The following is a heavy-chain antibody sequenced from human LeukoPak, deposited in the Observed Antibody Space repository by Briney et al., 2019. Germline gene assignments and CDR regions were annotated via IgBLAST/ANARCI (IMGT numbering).Heavy chain of an antibody. J-gene: IGHJ4*02. CDR2: ITNNGENT. Sequence: GGSLRLSCAASGFIFNNYAMHWVRQAPGKGLEFVSAITNNGENTYYADSVKGRFTISRDNSKNTLFLQMGTLRPEDLGIYYCVTDGAGYNYAYWGQGTLVTVSS. V-gene: IGHV3-64*02. D-gene: IGHD5-24*01. CDR3: VTDGAGYNYAY. CDR1: GFIFNNYA.